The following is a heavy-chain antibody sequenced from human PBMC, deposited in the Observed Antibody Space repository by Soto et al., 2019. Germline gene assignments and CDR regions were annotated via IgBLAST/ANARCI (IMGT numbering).Heavy chain of an antibody. CDR1: GGSLSSGCYS. CDR2: SYHSGST. Sequence: PSETLPLTCAVSGGSLSSGCYSWSWIRQPPGKGLEWIGYSYHSGSTYYNPSLKSRVTISVDRSKNQLSRKLSSVTAAATAVYYCARGVVGPYGFGSGYYSGWGQGTLVTVSS. CDR3: ARGVVGPYGFGSGYYSG. J-gene: IGHJ4*02. D-gene: IGHD3-3*01. V-gene: IGHV4-30-2*01.